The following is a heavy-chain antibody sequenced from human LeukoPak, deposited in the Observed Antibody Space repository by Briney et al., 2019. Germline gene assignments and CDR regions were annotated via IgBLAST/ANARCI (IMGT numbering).Heavy chain of an antibody. D-gene: IGHD1-26*01. CDR3: VRGIVGTTRHFDF. CDR2: IFASGST. J-gene: IGHJ4*02. Sequence: PSGTLSLTCAVSGGSISSYYWSWIRQPAGKGLEWVGRIFASGSTNYNPSLRSRVTLSVDTSKNQFSLKLRSVTDADTAVYYCVRGIVGTTRHFDFWGQGALVTVSS. CDR1: GGSISSYY. V-gene: IGHV4-4*07.